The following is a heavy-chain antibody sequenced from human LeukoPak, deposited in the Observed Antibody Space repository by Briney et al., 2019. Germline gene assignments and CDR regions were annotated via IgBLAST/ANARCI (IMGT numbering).Heavy chain of an antibody. V-gene: IGHV1-69*01. D-gene: IGHD3-10*01. CDR1: GGSFSNHT. CDR2: IVPLFGAT. Sequence: AASVKVSCRASGGSFSNHTISWVRQAPGQGLQWMGGIVPLFGATNYAQKLQGRVTITADESTRTAYMELSSLRSEDTAVYYCARGGYYYGSGSPWGFFDYWGQGTLVTVSS. CDR3: ARGGYYYGSGSPWGFFDY. J-gene: IGHJ4*02.